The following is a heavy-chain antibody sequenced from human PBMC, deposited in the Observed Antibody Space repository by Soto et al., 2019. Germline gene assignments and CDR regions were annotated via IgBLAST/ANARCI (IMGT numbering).Heavy chain of an antibody. Sequence: GGSLRRACVGSGFIFNEYGMHWMRQAPGEGLEWVAVIWYDGSNKYYADSVKGRFTISRDNSKNTMSLQMNSLRAEDTAVYYCAKDSSSWYANYYGMDVWGQGTTVTVSS. V-gene: IGHV3-33*03. CDR1: GFIFNEYG. CDR2: IWYDGSNK. CDR3: AKDSSSWYANYYGMDV. D-gene: IGHD6-13*01. J-gene: IGHJ6*02.